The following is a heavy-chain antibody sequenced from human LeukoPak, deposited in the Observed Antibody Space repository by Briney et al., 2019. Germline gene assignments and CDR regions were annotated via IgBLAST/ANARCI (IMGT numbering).Heavy chain of an antibody. J-gene: IGHJ4*02. Sequence: GSLRLSCAASGFTFSSYGMHWVRQAPGKGLEWVAFIRYDGSNKYYADSVKGRFTISRDNSKNTLYLQMNSLRAEDTAVYYCARVAECSGGSCYSGSYFDYWGQGTLVTVSS. CDR1: GFTFSSYG. V-gene: IGHV3-30*02. CDR3: ARVAECSGGSCYSGSYFDY. D-gene: IGHD2-15*01. CDR2: IRYDGSNK.